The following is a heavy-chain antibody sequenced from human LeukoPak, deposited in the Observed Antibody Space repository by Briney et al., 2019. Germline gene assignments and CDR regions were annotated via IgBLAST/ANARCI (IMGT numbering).Heavy chain of an antibody. D-gene: IGHD3-3*01. CDR2: ISGSGGST. Sequence: PSETLSLTCGVYGGSFSGYYWSWVRQAPGKGLEWVSAISGSGGSTYYADSVKGRFTISRDNSKNTLYLQMNSLRAEDTAVYYCAKGADLRFLEWLLSAGHFDYWGQGTLVTVSS. CDR3: AKGADLRFLEWLLSAGHFDY. CDR1: GGSFSGYY. V-gene: IGHV3-23*01. J-gene: IGHJ4*02.